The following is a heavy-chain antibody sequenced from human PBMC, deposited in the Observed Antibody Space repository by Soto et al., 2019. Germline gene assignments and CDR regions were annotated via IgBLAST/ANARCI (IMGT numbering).Heavy chain of an antibody. J-gene: IGHJ3*02. Sequence: ASVKVSCKASGYTFTSYGISWVRQAPGQGLEWMGWISAYNGNTNYAQKLQGRVTMTTDTSTSTAYMELRSLRSDDTAVYYCAREHEPSGYDWHAFDIWGQGTMVTVSS. CDR2: ISAYNGNT. CDR1: GYTFTSYG. V-gene: IGHV1-18*01. D-gene: IGHD5-12*01. CDR3: AREHEPSGYDWHAFDI.